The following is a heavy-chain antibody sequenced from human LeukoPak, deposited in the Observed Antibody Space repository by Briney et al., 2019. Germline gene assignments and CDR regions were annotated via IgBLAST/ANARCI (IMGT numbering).Heavy chain of an antibody. Sequence: GGSLRLSCAAPGFTFSSYAMSWVRQAPGKGLEWVSAISGSGGSTYYADSVKGRFTISRDNSKNALYLQMNSLRAEDTAVYYCASSIAVAGTHDYWGQGTLVTVSS. V-gene: IGHV3-23*01. D-gene: IGHD6-19*01. CDR2: ISGSGGST. CDR1: GFTFSSYA. J-gene: IGHJ4*02. CDR3: ASSIAVAGTHDY.